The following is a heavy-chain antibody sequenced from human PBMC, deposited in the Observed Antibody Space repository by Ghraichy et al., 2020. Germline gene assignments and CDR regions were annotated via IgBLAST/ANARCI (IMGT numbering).Heavy chain of an antibody. CDR2: IIPIFGTA. J-gene: IGHJ3*02. V-gene: IGHV1-69*13. CDR3: ARSEGHSDAFDI. CDR1: GGTFSSYA. Sequence: SVKVSCKASGGTFSSYAISWVRQAPGQGLEWMGGIIPIFGTANYAQKFQGRVTITADESTSTAYMELSSLRSEDTAVYYCARSEGHSDAFDIWGQGTMVTVSS.